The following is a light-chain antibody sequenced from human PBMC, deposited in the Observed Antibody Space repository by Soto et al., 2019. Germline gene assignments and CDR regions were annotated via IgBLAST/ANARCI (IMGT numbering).Light chain of an antibody. V-gene: IGKV3-11*02. J-gene: IGKJ5*01. CDR1: QSISGY. Sequence: EIVMTQSPATLSVSPGERVTLSCRASQSISGYLGWYQQKPGQAPRLLIYADSNRATGIPARFSGSGSGRDFTLTISSLEPEDFSVYYCQQRYNWPITFGQGTRLEIK. CDR3: QQRYNWPIT. CDR2: ADS.